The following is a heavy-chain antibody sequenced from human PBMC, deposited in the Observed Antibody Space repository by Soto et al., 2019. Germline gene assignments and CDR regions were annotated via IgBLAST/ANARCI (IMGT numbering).Heavy chain of an antibody. CDR3: ARDRGEYTSSWFWYFSH. CDR2: LNIAGTI. J-gene: IGHJ2*01. CDR1: GASISSFN. Sequence: XETLSLTCSVSGASISSFNWNWVRQPAGKGPEWVGRLNIAGTINYNPSLKSRITMSMDTSKNQISLHLRSVTAADTAIYYCARDRGEYTSSWFWYFSHWGHGTLVTVSS. V-gene: IGHV4-4*07. D-gene: IGHD6-13*01.